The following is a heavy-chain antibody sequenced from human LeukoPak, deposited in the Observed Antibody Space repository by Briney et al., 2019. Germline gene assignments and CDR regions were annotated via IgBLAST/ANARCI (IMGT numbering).Heavy chain of an antibody. Sequence: SETLSLTCTVSGGSISSYYWSWIRQPPGKGLEWVGYIYYSGSTNYNPSLKSRVTISVDTSKNQFSLKLSSVTAADTAVYYCASSSWYGKLDYWGQGTLVTVSS. CDR1: GGSISSYY. D-gene: IGHD6-13*01. V-gene: IGHV4-59*08. J-gene: IGHJ4*02. CDR2: IYYSGST. CDR3: ASSSWYGKLDY.